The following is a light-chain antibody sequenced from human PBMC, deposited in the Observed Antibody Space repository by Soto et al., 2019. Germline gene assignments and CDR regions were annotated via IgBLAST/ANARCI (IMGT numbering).Light chain of an antibody. V-gene: IGLV2-14*01. Sequence: QSALAQPASVSGSFGQSITISCSGPNTDLGVYGYVSWYQHHPGKAPKLLIYDVNNRPSGISDRFSGSKSGDTASLTISGLQAEDEADYFCFSKISGFVYAFGTGTKVTVL. J-gene: IGLJ1*01. CDR3: FSKISGFVYA. CDR2: DVN. CDR1: NTDLGVYGY.